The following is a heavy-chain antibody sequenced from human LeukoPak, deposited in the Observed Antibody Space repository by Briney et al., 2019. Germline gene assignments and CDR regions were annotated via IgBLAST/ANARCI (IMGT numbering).Heavy chain of an antibody. D-gene: IGHD5-18*01. CDR2: IIPIFGTA. J-gene: IGHJ4*02. CDR1: GGTFSSYA. CDR3: AREERGYSFGFFDY. V-gene: IGHV1-69*13. Sequence: ASVKVSCKASGGTFSSYAISWVRQAPGQGLEWMGGIIPIFGTANYAQKFQGRVTITADESTSTAYMELSRLRSEDTAVYYCAREERGYSFGFFDYWGQGTLVTVSS.